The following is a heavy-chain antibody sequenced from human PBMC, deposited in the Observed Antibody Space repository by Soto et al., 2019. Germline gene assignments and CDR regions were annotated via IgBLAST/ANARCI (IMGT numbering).Heavy chain of an antibody. CDR3: ARGYCSSTSCYKAPFDY. Sequence: SVKVSCKASGGTFSSYAISWVRQAPGQGLEWMGGIIPIFGTANYAQKFQGRVTITADESTSTAYMELSSLRSEETAVYYCARGYCSSTSCYKAPFDYWGQGTLVTVSS. J-gene: IGHJ4*02. D-gene: IGHD2-2*02. CDR2: IIPIFGTA. V-gene: IGHV1-69*13. CDR1: GGTFSSYA.